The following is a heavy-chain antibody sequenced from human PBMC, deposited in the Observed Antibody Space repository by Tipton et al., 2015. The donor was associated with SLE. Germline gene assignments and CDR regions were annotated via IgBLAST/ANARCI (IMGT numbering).Heavy chain of an antibody. Sequence: SLRLSCAASGFTFSSYGMHWVRQAPGKGLEWVAFIRYDGSNKYYADSVKGRFTISRDNSKNTLYLQMNSLRAEDTAVYYCAKVSPLLSHFDYWGQGTLVTVSS. V-gene: IGHV3-30*02. D-gene: IGHD2-2*01. CDR1: GFTFSSYG. J-gene: IGHJ4*02. CDR3: AKVSPLLSHFDY. CDR2: IRYDGSNK.